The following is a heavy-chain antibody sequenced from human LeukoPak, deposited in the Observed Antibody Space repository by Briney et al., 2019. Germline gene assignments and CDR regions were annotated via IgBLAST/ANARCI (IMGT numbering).Heavy chain of an antibody. CDR3: ARGNTIAAAVDY. CDR2: INTDGSST. J-gene: IGHJ4*02. Sequence: GGSLRLSCAASGFTFSSYWMHWVRQAPGKGLVWVSRINTDGSSTSYADSVKGRFTISRDNAKNTLYLQMNSLRAEDTAVYYCARGNTIAAAVDYWGQGTLVTVSS. V-gene: IGHV3-74*01. D-gene: IGHD6-13*01. CDR1: GFTFSSYW.